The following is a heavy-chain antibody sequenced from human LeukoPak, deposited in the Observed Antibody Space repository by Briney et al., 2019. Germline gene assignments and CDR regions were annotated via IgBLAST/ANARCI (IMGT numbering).Heavy chain of an antibody. Sequence: SETLSLTRTVSGGSMSPYHWGWIRQPPGKGLEWTGYIYYSGSTNYNPSLNSRVTISVDTSKNQFSLRLSSVTAADTAIYYCARAVSGRFDYWGQGTLVTVSS. CDR3: ARAVSGRFDY. D-gene: IGHD6-19*01. V-gene: IGHV4-59*08. CDR2: IYYSGST. CDR1: GGSMSPYH. J-gene: IGHJ4*02.